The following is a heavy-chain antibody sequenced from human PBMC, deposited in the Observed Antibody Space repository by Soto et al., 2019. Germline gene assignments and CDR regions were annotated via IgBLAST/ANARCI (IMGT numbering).Heavy chain of an antibody. J-gene: IGHJ6*03. Sequence: QVQLVQSGAEVKKPGASVKVSCKASGYTFTSYDINWVLQATGQGLEWMGWMNPNSGNTGYAQKFQGRVTMTRNTSISTAYMELSSLRSEDTAVYYCVSDHDYGDHTVYMDVWGKGTTVTVSS. CDR3: VSDHDYGDHTVYMDV. CDR1: GYTFTSYD. V-gene: IGHV1-8*01. D-gene: IGHD4-17*01. CDR2: MNPNSGNT.